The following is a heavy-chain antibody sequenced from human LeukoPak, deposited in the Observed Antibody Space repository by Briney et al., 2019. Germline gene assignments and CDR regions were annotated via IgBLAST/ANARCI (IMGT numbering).Heavy chain of an antibody. J-gene: IGHJ4*02. Sequence: GSLRLSCAASGFTFSSYSMKWVRQAPGKGLEWVSHITSSSRTIYYADSVKGRFTISRDNAKNSLYLQMNSLRAEDTAVYYCARDSGRGGSCDYWGQGTLVTVSS. V-gene: IGHV3-48*01. CDR2: ITSSSRTI. CDR1: GFTFSSYS. CDR3: ARDSGRGGSCDY. D-gene: IGHD2-15*01.